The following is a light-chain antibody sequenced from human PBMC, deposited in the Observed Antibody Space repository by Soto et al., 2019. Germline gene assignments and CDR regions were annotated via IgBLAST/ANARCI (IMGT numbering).Light chain of an antibody. J-gene: IGLJ2*01. CDR1: SSNIGNNY. V-gene: IGLV1-51*02. CDR2: ENN. Sequence: QSVLTQPPSVSAAPGQKVTISCSGRSSNIGNNYVSWYQQLPGTAPKLLIYENNKRPSGIPDRSSGSKSGTSATLGITGLQTGDEADYYCGTWDSSLSAGVFGGGTKLTVL. CDR3: GTWDSSLSAGV.